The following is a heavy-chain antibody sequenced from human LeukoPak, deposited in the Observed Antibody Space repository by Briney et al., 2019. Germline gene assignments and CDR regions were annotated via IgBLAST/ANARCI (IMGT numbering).Heavy chain of an antibody. V-gene: IGHV4-39*07. J-gene: IGHJ5*02. CDR2: IYYSGST. CDR3: ARLIVGATTPRFDP. Sequence: SETLSLTCTVSGGSISSSSYYWGWIRQPPGKGLEWIGSIYYSGSTYYNPSLKSRVTISVDTSKNQFSLKLSSVTAADTAVYYCARLIVGATTPRFDPWGQGTLVTVSS. CDR1: GGSISSSSYY. D-gene: IGHD1-26*01.